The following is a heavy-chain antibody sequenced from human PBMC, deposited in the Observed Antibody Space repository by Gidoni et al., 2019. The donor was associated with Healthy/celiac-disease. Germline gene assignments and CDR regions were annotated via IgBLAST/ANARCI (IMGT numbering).Heavy chain of an antibody. CDR1: VFRFSDYG. Sequence: QVHLVESGGGVVQPGRSLRLTCAASVFRFSDYGMHWVRQAPGKGLEWVAVIWYDGSDEYYADSVKGRFSISRDNSKSTVYLQVDTLSAEDTAVYFCARGSSGWCLDYWGQGTLVTVSS. CDR3: ARGSSGWCLDY. V-gene: IGHV3-33*01. D-gene: IGHD6-19*01. J-gene: IGHJ4*02. CDR2: IWYDGSDE.